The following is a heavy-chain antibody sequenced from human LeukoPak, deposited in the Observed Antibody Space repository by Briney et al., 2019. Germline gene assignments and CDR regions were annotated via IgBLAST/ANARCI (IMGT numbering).Heavy chain of an antibody. D-gene: IGHD3-10*01. Sequence: PWETPSLTCTVSGGSISSYYWSWIRQPAGKGLEWIGRIYTSGSTNYNPSLKSRVTMSVDTSKNQFSLKLSSVTAADTAVYYCARVHPPGKDLGMDVWGQGTTVTVSS. J-gene: IGHJ6*02. CDR2: IYTSGST. CDR1: GGSISSYY. CDR3: ARVHPPGKDLGMDV. V-gene: IGHV4-4*07.